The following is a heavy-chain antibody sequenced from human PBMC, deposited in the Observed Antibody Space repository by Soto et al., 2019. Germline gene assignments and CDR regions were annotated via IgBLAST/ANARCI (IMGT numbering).Heavy chain of an antibody. CDR2: ISSSSSYI. D-gene: IGHD3-22*01. CDR1: GFTFSSYS. CDR3: ARDSTDSSGYYAPFDY. J-gene: IGHJ4*02. Sequence: EVQLVESGGGLVKPGGSLRLSCAASGFTFSSYSMNWVRQAPGKGLEWVSSISSSSSYIYYADSVKGRFTISRDNAKNSLYLKMNSLRAEDTVVYYCARDSTDSSGYYAPFDYWGQGTLVTVSS. V-gene: IGHV3-21*01.